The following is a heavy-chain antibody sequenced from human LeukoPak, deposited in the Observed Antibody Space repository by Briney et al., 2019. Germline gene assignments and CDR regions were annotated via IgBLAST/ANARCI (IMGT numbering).Heavy chain of an antibody. D-gene: IGHD6-19*01. CDR1: GFTFSSYW. Sequence: GGSLRLSCAASGFTFSSYWMHWVRQAPGKGLVWVSRINSDGSSTSYADSVKGRFTISRDNAKNTLYVQMNSLRAEDTAVYYCAKDGVEQWLAYYFDYWGQGTLVTVSS. J-gene: IGHJ4*02. V-gene: IGHV3-74*01. CDR2: INSDGSST. CDR3: AKDGVEQWLAYYFDY.